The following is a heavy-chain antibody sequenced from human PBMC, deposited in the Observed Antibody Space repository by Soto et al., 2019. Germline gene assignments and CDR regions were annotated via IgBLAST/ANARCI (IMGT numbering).Heavy chain of an antibody. D-gene: IGHD2-15*01. J-gene: IGHJ6*02. CDR1: GFTFSSYA. CDR2: ISASGGST. CDR3: AKIRGRYYYYGMAV. V-gene: IGHV3-23*01. Sequence: EVQLLESGGDLMQPGGSLRLSCAASGFTFSSYAMSWVRQAPGKGLEWVSAISASGGSTYYADSVKGRFTISRDNSKNALYLQRNSLSAEDTAVYYCAKIRGRYYYYGMAVWGQGTTVTVSS.